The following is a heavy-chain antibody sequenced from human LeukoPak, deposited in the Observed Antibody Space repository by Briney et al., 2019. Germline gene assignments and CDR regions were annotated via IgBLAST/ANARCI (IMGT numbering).Heavy chain of an antibody. CDR2: IYYSGST. J-gene: IGHJ4*02. CDR1: GGSISSYY. CDR3: ARNRGSSWYEYYFDY. V-gene: IGHV4-59*01. Sequence: SETLSLTCTVSGGSISSYYWSWIRQPPGKGLEWIGYIYYSGSTNYKPSLKSRVTISVDTSKNQFSLKLSSVTAADTAVYYCARNRGSSWYEYYFDYWGQGTLVTVSS. D-gene: IGHD6-13*01.